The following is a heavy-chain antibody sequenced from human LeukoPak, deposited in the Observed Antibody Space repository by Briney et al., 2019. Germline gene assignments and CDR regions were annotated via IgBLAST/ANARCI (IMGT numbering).Heavy chain of an antibody. D-gene: IGHD4-17*01. CDR3: ARDVHGDYGSGWFDP. Sequence: SVKVSCKTSGGTFNNSAISWVRQAPGQGLEWLGGIMPLFGTAGYAQKFQGRVTITKDESTRTVYLELTSLTSDDTAVYSCARDVHGDYGSGWFDPWGQGTLVSVSS. CDR2: IMPLFGTA. CDR1: GGTFNNSA. V-gene: IGHV1-69*05. J-gene: IGHJ5*02.